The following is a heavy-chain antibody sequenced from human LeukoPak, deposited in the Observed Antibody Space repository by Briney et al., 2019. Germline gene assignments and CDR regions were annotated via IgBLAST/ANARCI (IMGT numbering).Heavy chain of an antibody. Sequence: LETLSLTCAVYGGSFSGYYWSWIRQPPGKGLEWIGYIYNSGSTYYNPSLKSRVTISVDTSKNQFSLRLSSVTAADAAVYYCVRDRELNYWGQGTLVTVSS. CDR1: GGSFSGYY. J-gene: IGHJ4*02. CDR3: VRDRELNY. V-gene: IGHV4-59*01. D-gene: IGHD1-26*01. CDR2: IYNSGST.